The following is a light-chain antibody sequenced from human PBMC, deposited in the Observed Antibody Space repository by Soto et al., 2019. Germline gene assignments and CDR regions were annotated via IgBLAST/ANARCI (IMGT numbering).Light chain of an antibody. V-gene: IGKV3-20*01. CDR3: QQTSTSPLT. J-gene: IGKJ4*01. CDR2: DAS. CDR1: QSVPKNF. Sequence: EIVLTQSPGTLSLSPGERATLSCRASQSVPKNFLAWYQQKPGQAPRLLIHDASSRANGLPDRVSGSGSGTDFTRTISRLEPEDFALYYCQQTSTSPLTFGGGTKVEIK.